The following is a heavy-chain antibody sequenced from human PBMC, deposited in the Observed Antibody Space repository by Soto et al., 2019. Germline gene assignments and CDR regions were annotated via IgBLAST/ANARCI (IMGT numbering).Heavy chain of an antibody. V-gene: IGHV1-46*01. D-gene: IGHD1-7*01. CDR1: GYTFSSYY. J-gene: IGHJ4*02. Sequence: QVQLVQSGAEVTKPGASVKVSCRASGYTFSSYYIHWVRQAPGQGLEWVGVINPNGGGTRYAQRFQGRVTLTRDTSTSTVYMDLSRLRSDDTAVFYSARDLASETGTTYWGQGTLVTVSS. CDR2: INPNGGGT. CDR3: ARDLASETGTTY.